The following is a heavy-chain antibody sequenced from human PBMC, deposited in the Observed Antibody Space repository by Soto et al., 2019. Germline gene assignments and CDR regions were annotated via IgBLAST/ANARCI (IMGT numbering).Heavy chain of an antibody. Sequence: PSETLSLTCTVTGGSMTTGDQYWTWIRHRPGEGLEWFGYINHRGSLYYNPSLESRVSVSVDTSKNQFSLNLSSVTAADTAVYYCARELPQRQGRNMDVWGQGTTVTVSS. V-gene: IGHV4-31*03. D-gene: IGHD1-1*01. CDR3: ARELPQRQGRNMDV. CDR2: INHRGSL. CDR1: GGSMTTGDQY. J-gene: IGHJ6*02.